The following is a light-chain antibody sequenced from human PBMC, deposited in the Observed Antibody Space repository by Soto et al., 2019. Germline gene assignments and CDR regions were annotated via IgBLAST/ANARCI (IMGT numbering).Light chain of an antibody. CDR3: QKYNSAPYT. Sequence: DIQMTQSPSSLSASVGDRVTITCRASQGISNYLDWYQQKPGKVPKLLIYAASTLQSGVPSRFSGSGSGTDFPLTISSLQPADVATYYGQKYNSAPYTFGQGNKLDI. CDR1: QGISNY. J-gene: IGKJ2*01. CDR2: AAS. V-gene: IGKV1-27*01.